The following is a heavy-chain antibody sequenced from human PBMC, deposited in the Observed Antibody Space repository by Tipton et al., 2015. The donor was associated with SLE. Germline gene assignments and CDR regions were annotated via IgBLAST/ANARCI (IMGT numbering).Heavy chain of an antibody. CDR3: AKEIAPPGRFYYYYYGMDV. D-gene: IGHD6-13*01. CDR1: GFRVSSNY. J-gene: IGHJ6*02. Sequence: GSLRLSCAASGFRVSSNYMSWVRQAPGKGLEWVANIKDDGGEESYADSVKGRFTVSRDNVKYSLFLQMKSLRAEDTAVYYCAKEIAPPGRFYYYYYGMDVWGQGTTVTVSS. V-gene: IGHV3-7*04. CDR2: IKDDGGEE.